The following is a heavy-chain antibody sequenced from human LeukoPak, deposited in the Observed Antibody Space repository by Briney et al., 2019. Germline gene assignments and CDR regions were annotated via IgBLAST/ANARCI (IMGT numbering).Heavy chain of an antibody. CDR2: INHSGST. CDR1: GGSFSGYY. Sequence: SETLSLTCAVYGGSFSGYYWSWIRPPPGKGVEWSGEINHSGSTNYNPSLKSRVTISVDTSKTQFSLKLSSVTAADTAVYYCASQAVAFQLFDYWGQGTLVTVSS. J-gene: IGHJ4*02. V-gene: IGHV4-34*01. CDR3: ASQAVAFQLFDY. D-gene: IGHD6-19*01.